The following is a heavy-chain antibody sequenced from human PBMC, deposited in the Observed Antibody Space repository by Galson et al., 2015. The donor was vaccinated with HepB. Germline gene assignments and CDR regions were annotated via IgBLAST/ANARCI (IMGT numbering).Heavy chain of an antibody. CDR1: GYTFTSYA. Sequence: SVKVSCKASGYTFTSYAMNWVRQAPGQGLEWMGWINTNTGNPTYAQGFTGRFVFSLDTSVSTAYLQISSLKAEDTAVYYCARISSGGYDPDSLAFDIWGQGTMVTVSS. D-gene: IGHD5-12*01. V-gene: IGHV7-4-1*02. J-gene: IGHJ3*02. CDR3: ARISSGGYDPDSLAFDI. CDR2: INTNTGNP.